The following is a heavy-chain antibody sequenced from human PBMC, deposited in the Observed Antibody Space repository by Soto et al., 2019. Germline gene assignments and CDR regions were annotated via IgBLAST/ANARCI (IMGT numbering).Heavy chain of an antibody. D-gene: IGHD2-2*01. J-gene: IGHJ5*02. V-gene: IGHV1-8*01. Sequence: ASVKVSCKASGDTFTTYDINWVRQATGHGLEWMGWINPNSGNIGYAQRFQGRVTMTRDTAIRTAYMEVSSLRSEDTAVYYCARFDCSSTSSCWFDPWGQGTLVTVSS. CDR2: INPNSGNI. CDR3: ARFDCSSTSSCWFDP. CDR1: GDTFTTYD.